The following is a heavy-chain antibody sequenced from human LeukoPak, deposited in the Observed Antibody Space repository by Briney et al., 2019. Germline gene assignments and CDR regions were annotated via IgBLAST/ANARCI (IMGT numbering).Heavy chain of an antibody. D-gene: IGHD3-22*01. J-gene: IGHJ4*02. CDR3: AKDIGPLTYHYDSSGYSGAFDN. V-gene: IGHV3-9*01. Sequence: PGGSLRLSCAASGFRFDTYAMHWVRQAPGKGLEWVSSISWNSGIIDYADSVKGRFTISRDNAKNSLYLQMNSLRAEDTALYYCAKDIGPLTYHYDSSGYSGAFDNWGQGTLVTVSS. CDR2: ISWNSGII. CDR1: GFRFDTYA.